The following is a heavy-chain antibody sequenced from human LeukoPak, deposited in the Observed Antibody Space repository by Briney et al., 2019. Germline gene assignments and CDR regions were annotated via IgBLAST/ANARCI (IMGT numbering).Heavy chain of an antibody. Sequence: ASVKVSCKASGYTFTGYYMLWVRQAPGQGLEWMGWINPNSGGTNYAQKFQGRVTMTRDTSISTAYMELSRLRSDDTAVYYCARVAMVRGVIDYWGQGTLVTVSS. V-gene: IGHV1-2*02. CDR2: INPNSGGT. D-gene: IGHD3-10*01. CDR1: GYTFTGYY. J-gene: IGHJ4*02. CDR3: ARVAMVRGVIDY.